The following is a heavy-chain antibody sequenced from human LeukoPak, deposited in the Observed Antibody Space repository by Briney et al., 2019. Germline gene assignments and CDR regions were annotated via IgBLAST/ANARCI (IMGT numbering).Heavy chain of an antibody. D-gene: IGHD2-2*01. CDR1: GYTFTTYG. V-gene: IGHV1-18*01. J-gene: IGHJ3*02. Sequence: GASVKISCKASGYTFTTYGISWVRQAPGQGLEWMGWISVNNGNTNYAQKFQARVTMTTDTSTNTAYMELKSLRSDDTAVYYCARDVRYCSSTICYHAFDIWGEGTMVTVSS. CDR2: ISVNNGNT. CDR3: ARDVRYCSSTICYHAFDI.